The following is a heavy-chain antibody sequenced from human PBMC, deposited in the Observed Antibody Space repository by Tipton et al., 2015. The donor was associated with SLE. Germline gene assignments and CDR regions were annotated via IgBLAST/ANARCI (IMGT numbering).Heavy chain of an antibody. Sequence: TLSLTCTVSGGSISSYYWSWIRQPAGKGLEWIGRIYTSGSTNYNPSLKSRVTTSVDTSKNQFSLMLSSVTAAGTAVYYCARLGGYSTYFDYWGQGTLVTVSS. D-gene: IGHD4-11*01. CDR2: IYTSGST. CDR3: ARLGGYSTYFDY. V-gene: IGHV4-4*07. J-gene: IGHJ4*02. CDR1: GGSISSYY.